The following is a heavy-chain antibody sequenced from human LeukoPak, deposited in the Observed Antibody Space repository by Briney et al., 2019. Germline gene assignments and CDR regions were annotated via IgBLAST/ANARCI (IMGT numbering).Heavy chain of an antibody. CDR1: GFTFSSYW. D-gene: IGHD3-22*01. Sequence: GGSLRLPCAASGFTFSSYWMHWVRQSPGKGLVWVSRIKSDGSTNYADSVKGRFTISRDNAKNTLSLQMNSLRAEDTGVYYCARAPSEIGGYYPEYFRHWGQGTLVTVSS. CDR3: ARAPSEIGGYYPEYFRH. V-gene: IGHV3-74*01. J-gene: IGHJ1*01. CDR2: IKSDGST.